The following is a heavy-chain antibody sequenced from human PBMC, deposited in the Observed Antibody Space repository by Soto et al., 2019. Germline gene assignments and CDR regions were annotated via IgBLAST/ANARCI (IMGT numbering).Heavy chain of an antibody. CDR3: AKGLLVVVPAAMPPGSLGYYYYGMDV. CDR2: ISGSGGRT. V-gene: IGHV3-23*01. D-gene: IGHD2-2*01. Sequence: GSLRLSCAASGFTFTTYTTSWVRQAPGKGLEWVSVISGSGGRTYYADSVQGRFIISRDNSKNTLYLQMNSLRAEDTAVYYCAKGLLVVVPAAMPPGSLGYYYYGMDVWGQGTTVTVSS. CDR1: GFTFTTYT. J-gene: IGHJ6*02.